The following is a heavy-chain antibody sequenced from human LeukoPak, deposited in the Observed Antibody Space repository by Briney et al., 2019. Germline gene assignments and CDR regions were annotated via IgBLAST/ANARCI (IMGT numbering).Heavy chain of an antibody. V-gene: IGHV3-11*01. CDR1: GFTFSDYY. J-gene: IGHJ4*02. CDR3: ARVYYDILTGYYTQSFDY. D-gene: IGHD3-9*01. CDR2: ISSSGSTI. Sequence: GGSLRLSCAASGFTFSDYYMSWIRQAPGKGLEWVSYISSSGSTIYYADSVKGRFTISRDNAKNSLYLQMNSLRAEDTAVYYCARVYYDILTGYYTQSFDYWGQGTLVTVSS.